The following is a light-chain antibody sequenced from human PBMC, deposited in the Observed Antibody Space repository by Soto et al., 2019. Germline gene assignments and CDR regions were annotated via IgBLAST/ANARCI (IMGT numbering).Light chain of an antibody. CDR1: QGLVHTDGNIY. CDR3: MQATHWPWT. CDR2: KIS. Sequence: DVVMTQSPLSLPVTLGQPASISCRSSQGLVHTDGNIYFNWFQQRQGQSPRRLIYKISNRDSGVPDRFSGSGSGTDFTLRISRVEAEDVGLYYCMQATHWPWTFGQGTNVEIK. J-gene: IGKJ1*01. V-gene: IGKV2-30*02.